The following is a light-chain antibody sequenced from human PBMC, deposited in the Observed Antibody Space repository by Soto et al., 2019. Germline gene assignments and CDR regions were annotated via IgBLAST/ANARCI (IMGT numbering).Light chain of an antibody. V-gene: IGLV2-14*01. J-gene: IGLJ1*01. Sequence: QSALTQPASVSGSPGQSITISCTGTNSDVGGYDYVSWYQQHPDKAPKFMIYEVTNRPSGVSRRFSGSKSGNTASLTISGLQAEDEADYYCSSYTTTSTYVFGTGTKVTVL. CDR2: EVT. CDR1: NSDVGGYDY. CDR3: SSYTTTSTYV.